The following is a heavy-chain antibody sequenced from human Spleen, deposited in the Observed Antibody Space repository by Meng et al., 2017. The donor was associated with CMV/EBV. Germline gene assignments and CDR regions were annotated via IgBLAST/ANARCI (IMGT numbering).Heavy chain of an antibody. CDR3: ARMAGGHVETVMVRTWYFDL. CDR2: MNPNSGNT. Sequence: ASVKVSCKASGYTFTSYDISWLRQATGQGLEWMGWMNPNSGNTGFAQKFQGRVTLTRNTTSSTAYVELSSLRSEDTAVYYCARMAGGHVETVMVRTWYFDLWGRGTLVTVSS. J-gene: IGHJ2*01. V-gene: IGHV1-8*01. D-gene: IGHD5-18*01. CDR1: GYTFTSYD.